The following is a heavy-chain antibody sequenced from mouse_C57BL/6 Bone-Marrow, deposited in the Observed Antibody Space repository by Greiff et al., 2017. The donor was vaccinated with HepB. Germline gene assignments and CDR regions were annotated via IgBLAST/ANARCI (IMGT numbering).Heavy chain of an antibody. Sequence: QVQLQQSGAELVKPGASVKMSCKASGYTFTSYWITWVKQRPGQGLEWIGDIYPGSGSTNYNEKFKSKATLTVDTSSSTAYMQLSSLTSEASAVYYGASGGYPYYAMDYWGQGTSVTVSS. CDR3: ASGGYPYYAMDY. D-gene: IGHD1-1*02. J-gene: IGHJ4*01. CDR1: GYTFTSYW. CDR2: IYPGSGST. V-gene: IGHV1-55*01.